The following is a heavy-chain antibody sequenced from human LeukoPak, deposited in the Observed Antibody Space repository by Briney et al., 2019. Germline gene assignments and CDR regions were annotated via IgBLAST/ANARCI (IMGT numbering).Heavy chain of an antibody. CDR2: IYHYRSP. CDR1: GYSISSRYY. J-gene: IGHJ4*02. V-gene: IGHV4-38-2*02. CDR3: AKSSGYYPPYYIDS. D-gene: IGHD3-22*01. Sequence: PSETLSLTCIVSGYSISSRYYWGCSRQPPPKELEGSGDIYHYRSPYFNPSLKSRVTISVDTSKNQFSLKLNSVTAADTAVYYCAKSSGYYPPYYIDSWGQGTLVTVSS.